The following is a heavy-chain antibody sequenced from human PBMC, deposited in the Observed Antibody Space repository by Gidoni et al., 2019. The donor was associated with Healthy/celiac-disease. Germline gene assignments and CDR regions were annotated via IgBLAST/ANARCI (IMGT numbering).Heavy chain of an antibody. CDR2: ISLNRCSL. D-gene: IGHD6-13*01. Sequence: EVQLVESGGGWVQPGRSLRLSCAAAGFTFDVYAMHWVRQAPGKGLEVVLGISLNRCSLGYAASVKGRFTISRDNAKNSLYLQMNSLRAEDTALYYCAKNPGSSWYEGFVDYWGQGTLVTVSS. CDR1: GFTFDVYA. J-gene: IGHJ4*02. CDR3: AKNPGSSWYEGFVDY. V-gene: IGHV3-9*01.